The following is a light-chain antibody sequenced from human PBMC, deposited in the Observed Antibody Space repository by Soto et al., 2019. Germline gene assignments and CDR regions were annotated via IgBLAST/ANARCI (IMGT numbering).Light chain of an antibody. Sequence: DIVLTQSPGTLSLSPGERATLSCRASQSVSSKYLAWYQQKPGQPPRVLIYGTSIRATGIPERFSGSGSGTDFNLTITRLESEDFAVYYCQQYGSSLFTFGPGTKVDFK. CDR1: QSVSSKY. CDR3: QQYGSSLFT. CDR2: GTS. J-gene: IGKJ3*01. V-gene: IGKV3-20*01.